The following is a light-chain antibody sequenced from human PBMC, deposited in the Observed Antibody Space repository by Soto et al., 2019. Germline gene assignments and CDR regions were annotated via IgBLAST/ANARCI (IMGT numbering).Light chain of an antibody. J-gene: IGKJ1*01. CDR1: QSVLSSSNNQNY. V-gene: IGKV4-1*01. Sequence: DIVMTQSPDSLAVSLGERATINCKSSQSVLSSSNNQNYLAWYQQKPGQPPKLLIYWASTRESGVPDRFSGSGSGKDFTLTISNLQSEDVAVYYCQQYYSNLWPFGQGTKVEIK. CDR2: WAS. CDR3: QQYYSNLWP.